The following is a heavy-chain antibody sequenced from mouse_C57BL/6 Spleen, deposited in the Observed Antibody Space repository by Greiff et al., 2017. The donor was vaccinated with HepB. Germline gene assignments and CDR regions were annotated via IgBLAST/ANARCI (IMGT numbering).Heavy chain of an antibody. Sequence: ESGPGLVKPSQSLSLTCSVTGYSITSGYYWNWIRQFPGNKLEWMGYISYDGSNNYNPSLKNRISITRDTSKNQFFLKLNSVTTEDTATYYCAREGPGGYFGYWGQGTTLTVSS. CDR2: ISYDGSN. V-gene: IGHV3-6*01. J-gene: IGHJ2*01. CDR1: GYSITSGYY. CDR3: AREGPGGYFGY.